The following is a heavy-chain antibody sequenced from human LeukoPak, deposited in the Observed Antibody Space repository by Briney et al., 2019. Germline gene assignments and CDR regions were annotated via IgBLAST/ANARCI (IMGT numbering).Heavy chain of an antibody. V-gene: IGHV3-7*01. CDR3: ARDALGPDY. J-gene: IGHJ4*02. CDR1: GFTFSSYW. D-gene: IGHD3-16*01. CDR2: IKQVGSEK. Sequence: GGSLRLSCAASGFTFSSYWMSWVRQAPGKGLGWVANIKQVGSEKYYVDSVKGRFTITRDNAKNPMYLQMNSLRAEDTAVDYCARDALGPDYWGQGTLVTVSS.